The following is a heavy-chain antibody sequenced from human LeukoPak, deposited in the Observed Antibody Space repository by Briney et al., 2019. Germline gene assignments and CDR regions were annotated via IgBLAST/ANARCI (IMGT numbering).Heavy chain of an antibody. CDR3: ARADGYYDYVWGSPRVAAFDI. CDR2: IYYSGST. CDR1: GGSISSSSYY. J-gene: IGHJ3*02. V-gene: IGHV4-39*07. Sequence: PSETVSLTCTGSGGSISSSSYYWGWIRQPPGKGLEWIGSIYYSGSTYYNPSLKSRVTISVDTSKNQFSLKLSSVTAADTAVYYCARADGYYDYVWGSPRVAAFDIWGEETMGTASP. D-gene: IGHD3-16*01.